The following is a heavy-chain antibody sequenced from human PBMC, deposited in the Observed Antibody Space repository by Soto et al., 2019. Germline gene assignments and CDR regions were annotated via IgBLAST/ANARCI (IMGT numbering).Heavy chain of an antibody. V-gene: IGHV4-30-4*01. J-gene: IGHJ4*02. CDR1: GDSISSGDYS. CDR2: IYYSGST. D-gene: IGHD3-22*01. CDR3: AREGHYYDSSGSDY. Sequence: SETLSLTCTVSGDSISSGDYSWSWIRQPPGKGLEWIGYIYYSGSTYYNPSLKSRVTISVDTSKNQFSLKLSSVTAADTAVYYCAREGHYYDSSGSDYWGQGTLVTVSS.